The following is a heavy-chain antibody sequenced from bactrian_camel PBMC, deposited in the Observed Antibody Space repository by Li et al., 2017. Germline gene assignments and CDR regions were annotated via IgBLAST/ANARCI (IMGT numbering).Heavy chain of an antibody. Sequence: VESGGDLVQPGGSLNLSCAASTDLSNLNSMGWFRQAPGKAREGVATMYLDYGDTTYMDSVRGRFSISRDNAKNTVYLLMNSLKPEDTAVYYCVKPNPDARGGFDHWGQGTQVTVS. V-gene: IGHV3S42*01. CDR1: TDLSNLNS. CDR3: VKPNPDARGGFDH. CDR2: MYLDYGDT. D-gene: IGHD1*01. J-gene: IGHJ4*01.